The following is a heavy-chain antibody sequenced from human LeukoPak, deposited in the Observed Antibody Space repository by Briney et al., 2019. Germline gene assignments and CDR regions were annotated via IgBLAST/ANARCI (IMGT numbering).Heavy chain of an antibody. J-gene: IGHJ6*03. Sequence: PGGSLRLSCAASGFTFSSYGMHWVRQAPGKGLEWVAFIRYDGSNKYYADSVKGRFTISRDNSKNTLYLQMNSLRAEDTAVYYCAKLAVAGPDYYYYMDVWGKGTTVTVSS. CDR1: GFTFSSYG. D-gene: IGHD6-19*01. V-gene: IGHV3-30*02. CDR2: IRYDGSNK. CDR3: AKLAVAGPDYYYYMDV.